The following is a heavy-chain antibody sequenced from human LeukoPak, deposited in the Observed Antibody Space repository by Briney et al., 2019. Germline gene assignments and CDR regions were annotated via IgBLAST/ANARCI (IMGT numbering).Heavy chain of an antibody. J-gene: IGHJ3*02. CDR3: TTAYYGSGSYDAFDI. CDR2: IKSKTDGGTT. V-gene: IGHV3-15*01. D-gene: IGHD3-10*01. CDR1: GFTFSSYG. Sequence: GGSLRLSCAASGFTFSSYGMHWVRQAPGKGLEWVGRIKSKTDGGTTDYAAPVKGRFTISRDDSKNTLYLQMNSLKTEDTAVYYCTTAYYGSGSYDAFDIWGQGTMVTVSS.